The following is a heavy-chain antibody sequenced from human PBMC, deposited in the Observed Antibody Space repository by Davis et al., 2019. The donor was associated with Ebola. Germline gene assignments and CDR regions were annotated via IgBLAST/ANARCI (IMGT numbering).Heavy chain of an antibody. V-gene: IGHV1-18*04. J-gene: IGHJ4*02. CDR2: ISPYNGNT. Sequence: ASVQVSCKASGYTFTSYGITWVRQAPGQGLEWMGWISPYNGNTNYAQKLQGRVTMTTDTSTSTAYMELRSLRSDDTAVYYCAREGMHYAILTAYNGADYWGQGTLVTVSS. D-gene: IGHD3-9*01. CDR3: AREGMHYAILTAYNGADY. CDR1: GYTFTSYG.